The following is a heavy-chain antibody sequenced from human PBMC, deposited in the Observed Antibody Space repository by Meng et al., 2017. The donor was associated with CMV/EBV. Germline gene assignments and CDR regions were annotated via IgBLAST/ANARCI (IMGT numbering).Heavy chain of an antibody. J-gene: IGHJ4*02. V-gene: IGHV3-30*04. Sequence: FTFSMYDMHRVRKAPGKGREWVAVKSYDGSNKYYADSVKGRFTISRDNSKNTLYLQMNSLRAEDTAVYYCARAPPGTRWGSEDYFDYWGQGTLVTVSS. D-gene: IGHD7-27*01. CDR2: KSYDGSNK. CDR3: ARAPPGTRWGSEDYFDY. CDR1: FTFSMYD.